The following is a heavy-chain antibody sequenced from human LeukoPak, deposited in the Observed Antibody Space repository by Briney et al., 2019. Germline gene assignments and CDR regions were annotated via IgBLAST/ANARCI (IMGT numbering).Heavy chain of an antibody. Sequence: GGSLRLSCAASGPTFSGSAIHWVRQAPGKGLEWVGRIRSKANNYATAYGASVKGRFTISRDDSKNTAYLQMNSLKTEDTAVYYCHPPPDYSDYWGQGTLVTVSS. CDR2: IRSKANNYAT. V-gene: IGHV3-73*01. CDR1: GPTFSGSA. CDR3: HPPPDYSDY. J-gene: IGHJ4*02.